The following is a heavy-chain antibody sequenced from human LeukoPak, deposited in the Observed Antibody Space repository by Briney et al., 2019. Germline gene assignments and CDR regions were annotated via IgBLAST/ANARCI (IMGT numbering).Heavy chain of an antibody. CDR3: ARYNSAWKTDDY. CDR1: GFTFNSYC. Sequence: GGSLRLSCAASGFTFNSYCMTWVRQAPGKGLEWVAGIKQDGSDKYYAGSVKGRFTISRDNAKNSLYLQMNSLRAEDTAVYFCARYNSAWKTDDYWGQGTLVTVSS. J-gene: IGHJ4*02. D-gene: IGHD6-19*01. V-gene: IGHV3-7*03. CDR2: IKQDGSDK.